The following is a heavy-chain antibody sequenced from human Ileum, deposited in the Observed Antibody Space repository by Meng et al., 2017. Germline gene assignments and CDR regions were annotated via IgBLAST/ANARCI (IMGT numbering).Heavy chain of an antibody. J-gene: IGHJ4*02. CDR1: GDSFTDYY. V-gene: IGHV4-34*01. Sequence: QLQLMQWGAGMLKHSENLSLTFNVYGDSFTDYYWNWIRQPPGKGLEWIGEIHYSGSTNYNPSLESRVTISEDTSQKQFSLRLSSVTAADTAVYYCARRIRCGSYLGWGQGTLVTVSS. CDR3: ARRIRCGSYLG. D-gene: IGHD1-26*01. CDR2: IHYSGST.